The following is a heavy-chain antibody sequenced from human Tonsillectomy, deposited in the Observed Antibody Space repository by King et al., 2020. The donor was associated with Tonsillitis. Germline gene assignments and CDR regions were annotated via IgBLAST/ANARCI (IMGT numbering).Heavy chain of an antibody. CDR3: TPDRWSYGGLDY. V-gene: IGHV3-15*01. D-gene: IGHD1-26*01. J-gene: IGHJ4*02. Sequence: VQLVESGGGLVKPGGSLRLSCAASGFTFTNAWMSWVRQAPGKGLEWVGRIKSETDGGTTDYAAPVRGRFTISRDDSQNTLYVQMNSLKTEDTAVYYCTPDRWSYGGLDYWGQGILVTVSS. CDR2: IKSETDGGTT. CDR1: GFTFTNAW.